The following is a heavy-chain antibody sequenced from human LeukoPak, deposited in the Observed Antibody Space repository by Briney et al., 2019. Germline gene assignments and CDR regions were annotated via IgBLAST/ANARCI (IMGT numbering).Heavy chain of an antibody. V-gene: IGHV1-18*01. CDR2: ISAYNGNT. CDR3: ARVDDYGDYHAFDI. CDR1: GYTFTSYG. J-gene: IGHJ3*02. Sequence: GASVKVSCKASGYTFTSYGISWVRQAPGQGLEWMGWISAYNGNTNYAQKLQGRVTMTTDTSTSTAYMELRSLRSDGTAVYYCARVDDYGDYHAFDIWGQGTMVTVSS. D-gene: IGHD4-17*01.